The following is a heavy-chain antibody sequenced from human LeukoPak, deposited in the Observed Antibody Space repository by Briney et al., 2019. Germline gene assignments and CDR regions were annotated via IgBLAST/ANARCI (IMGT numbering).Heavy chain of an antibody. D-gene: IGHD6-19*01. Sequence: SVKVSCKASGGPFSSYTINWVRLVPGQGLEWMGRIFPIIDMANYAQKFHGRVTIIADKSTNTAYMELISLRPEDTAVYYCARGPPIAVAHFDYWGQGTLVTVSS. CDR2: IFPIIDMA. V-gene: IGHV1-69*02. CDR3: ARGPPIAVAHFDY. CDR1: GGPFSSYT. J-gene: IGHJ4*02.